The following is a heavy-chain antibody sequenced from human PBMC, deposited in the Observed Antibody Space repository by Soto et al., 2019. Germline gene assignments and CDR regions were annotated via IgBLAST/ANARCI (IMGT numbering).Heavy chain of an antibody. V-gene: IGHV3-21*01. CDR1: GFTFSTYS. CDR2: ISSATSYI. J-gene: IGHJ5*02. Sequence: EVQLVESGGGLVKPGGSLRLSCAASGFTFSTYSISWVRQAPGRGLEWVSSISSATSYIYYADSVKGRFTISRDNAKKSLYLQMNRLRAEDTAVYYWARVPGALKSGWLGPWGQGTLVTVSS. CDR3: ARVPGALKSGWLGP.